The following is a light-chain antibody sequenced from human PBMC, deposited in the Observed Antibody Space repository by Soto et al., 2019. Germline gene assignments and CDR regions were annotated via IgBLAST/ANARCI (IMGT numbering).Light chain of an antibody. CDR3: QQIYSVPYT. CDR2: SAS. J-gene: IGKJ2*01. Sequence: DIQMTQSPSSLSASVGDRVTITCRASQSINTYLHWYQQKPGKAPKVLIFSASSLQSGVPSRFSGSGSGTDFALTVSSLQPEDFATNYCQQIYSVPYTFGQGTKLEIK. V-gene: IGKV1-39*01. CDR1: QSINTY.